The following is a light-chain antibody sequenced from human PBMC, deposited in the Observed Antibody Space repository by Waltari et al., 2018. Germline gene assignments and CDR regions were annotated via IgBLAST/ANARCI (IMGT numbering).Light chain of an antibody. CDR1: GTDAEVYDP. CDR3: SSYAGGSSLM. V-gene: IGLV2-8*01. J-gene: IGLJ3*02. CDR2: EVT. Sequence: QSALTQPPSASVSPGQSITISGTGLGTDAEVYDPVFWYQQHPGNAPTLLIYEVTKRPAGVPERFSGSKSDNTASLAVSGLQAEDEADYYCSSYAGGSSLMFGGGTKLTVL.